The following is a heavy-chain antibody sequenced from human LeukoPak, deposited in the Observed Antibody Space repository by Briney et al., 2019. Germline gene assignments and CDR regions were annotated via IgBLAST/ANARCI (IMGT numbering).Heavy chain of an antibody. CDR1: GFTFSSYG. CDR3: ARDIPGHYYYGMDV. V-gene: IGHV3-33*01. Sequence: GRSLRLSWAASGFTFSSYGMHWVRQAPGKGLEWVAVIWYDGSNKYYADSVKGRFTISRDNSKNTLYLQMNSLRAEDTAVYYCARDIPGHYYYGMDVWGQGTTVTVSS. CDR2: IWYDGSNK. J-gene: IGHJ6*02.